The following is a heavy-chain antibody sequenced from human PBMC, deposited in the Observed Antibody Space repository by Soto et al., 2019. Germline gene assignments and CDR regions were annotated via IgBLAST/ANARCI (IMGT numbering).Heavy chain of an antibody. CDR1: GFTFSSYG. J-gene: IGHJ6*02. D-gene: IGHD6-19*01. V-gene: IGHV3-33*01. CDR2: IWYDGSNK. CDR3: ASLIAVAGTGVSYGMDV. Sequence: QVQLVESGGGVVQPGGSLRLSCAASGFTFSSYGMHWVRQAPGKGLEWVAVIWYDGSNKYYADSVKGRFTISRDNSKNTLYLQMNSLRAEDTAVYYCASLIAVAGTGVSYGMDVWGQGTTVTVSS.